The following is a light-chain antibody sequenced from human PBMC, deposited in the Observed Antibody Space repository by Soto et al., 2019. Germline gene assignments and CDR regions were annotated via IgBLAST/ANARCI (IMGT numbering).Light chain of an antibody. CDR1: SSDVGSYNL. J-gene: IGLJ1*01. CDR2: EGS. Sequence: QSVLTQPASVSGSPGQSITISCTGTSSDVGSYNLVSWYQQYPGTAPKLIIHEGSQRPSGVSNRFSGSKSGNTASLTISGLQAEDEADYHCCSYAGNSNYGFGTGTKVTVL. V-gene: IGLV2-23*01. CDR3: CSYAGNSNYG.